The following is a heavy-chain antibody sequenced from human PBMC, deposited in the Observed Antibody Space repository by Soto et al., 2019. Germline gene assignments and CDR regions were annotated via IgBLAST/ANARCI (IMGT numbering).Heavy chain of an antibody. V-gene: IGHV4-39*01. J-gene: IGHJ5*02. D-gene: IGHD2-2*01. Sequence: PSETLSLTCTVSGGSISSSSYYCGWIRQAPGKGLEWIGSNYYSVSTYYNPSLKSRVTISVDTSKNQFALKLSSVTAADTAVYYCARAVVVPAAPNWFDPWGQGTLVTV. CDR1: GGSISSSSYY. CDR3: ARAVVVPAAPNWFDP. CDR2: NYYSVST.